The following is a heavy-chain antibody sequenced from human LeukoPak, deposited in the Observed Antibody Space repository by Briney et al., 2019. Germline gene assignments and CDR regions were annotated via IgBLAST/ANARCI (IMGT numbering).Heavy chain of an antibody. CDR2: IYSGGST. CDR1: GFTVSSNY. CDR3: ARDEHDSSGYYYSPRGFDY. J-gene: IGHJ4*02. D-gene: IGHD3-22*01. V-gene: IGHV3-66*01. Sequence: GGSLRLSCAASGFTVSSNYMSWVRQAPGKGLEWVSVIYSGGSTYYADSVKGRFTISRDNSKNTLYLQVNSLRAEDTAVYYCARDEHDSSGYYYSPRGFDYWGQGTLVTVSS.